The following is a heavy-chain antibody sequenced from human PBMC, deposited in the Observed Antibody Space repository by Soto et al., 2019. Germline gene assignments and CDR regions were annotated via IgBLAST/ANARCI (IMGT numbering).Heavy chain of an antibody. Sequence: VQLVESGGGVVQPGRSLRLSCAASGFTFSDYAMHWVRQAPGKGLEWVAVVSHDGRNTAYADSVEGRFTISRDSSKNTVSLEMTSLRAEDTAVYYCAKGGRQWLVTSDFNYWGQGALVTVSS. J-gene: IGHJ4*02. V-gene: IGHV3-30*18. D-gene: IGHD6-19*01. CDR2: VSHDGRNT. CDR3: AKGGRQWLVTSDFNY. CDR1: GFTFSDYA.